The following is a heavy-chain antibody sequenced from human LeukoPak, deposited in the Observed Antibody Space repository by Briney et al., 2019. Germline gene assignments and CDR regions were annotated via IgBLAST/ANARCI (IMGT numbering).Heavy chain of an antibody. CDR1: GGSISSSSYY. D-gene: IGHD6-19*01. Sequence: PSETLSLTCTVSGGSISSSSYYWGWIRQPPGKGLEWIGSIYYSGSTYYNPSLKSRVTISVDTSKNQFSLKLSSVTAADTAVYYCARRTHVAVAGTSVIDYWGQGTLVTVSS. J-gene: IGHJ4*02. V-gene: IGHV4-39*01. CDR2: IYYSGST. CDR3: ARRTHVAVAGTSVIDY.